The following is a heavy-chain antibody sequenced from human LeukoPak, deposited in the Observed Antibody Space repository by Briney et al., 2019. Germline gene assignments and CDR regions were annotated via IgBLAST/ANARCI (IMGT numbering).Heavy chain of an antibody. V-gene: IGHV1-18*01. D-gene: IGHD3-10*01. CDR2: ISAYNGNT. CDR3: ARDWNYYGSGSYVVAFDY. J-gene: IGHJ4*02. CDR1: GYTFTSYG. Sequence: ASVKVSCKASGYTFTSYGISWVRQAPGQGLEWMGWISAYNGNTNYAQKLQGRVTMTTDTSTSTAYMELRSLRSDDTAVYYCARDWNYYGSGSYVVAFDYWGQGTLVTVSS.